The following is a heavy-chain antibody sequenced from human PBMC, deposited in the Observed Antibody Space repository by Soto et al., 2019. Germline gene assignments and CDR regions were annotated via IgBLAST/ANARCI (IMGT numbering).Heavy chain of an antibody. CDR1: GYTFTSYY. Sequence: QVQLVQSGAEVKKPGASVKVSCKASGYTFTSYYIHWVRQAPGQGLEWMGIINPSGGSTIYAQKFQGRVTMTSDTSTSIVYMELSSLRSEDTAVYYCARGGERSYSSRHNCFDPWGQGTLVTVSS. D-gene: IGHD6-13*01. J-gene: IGHJ5*02. CDR2: INPSGGST. V-gene: IGHV1-46*03. CDR3: ARGGERSYSSRHNCFDP.